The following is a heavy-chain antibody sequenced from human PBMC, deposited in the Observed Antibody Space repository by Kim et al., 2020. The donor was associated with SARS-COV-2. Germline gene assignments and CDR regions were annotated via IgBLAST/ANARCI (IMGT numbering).Heavy chain of an antibody. CDR2: VYYTGNT. V-gene: IGHV4-39*01. CDR3: ARHFRGTSVRFLVLFQLDY. Sequence: SETLSLTCIVSGGSISSSGYYWDWIRQPPGKGLEWIGSVYYTGNTYDNPSLKGRVTISVDTTKNQFSLKLSSVTAADTAVYYFARHFRGTSVRFLVLFQLDYWGQGTLVTVSS. J-gene: IGHJ4*02. CDR1: GGSISSSGYY. D-gene: IGHD1-1*01.